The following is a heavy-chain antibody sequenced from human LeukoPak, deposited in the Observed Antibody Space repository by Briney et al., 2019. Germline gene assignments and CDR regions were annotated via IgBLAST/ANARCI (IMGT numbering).Heavy chain of an antibody. Sequence: SETLSLTCAVYGGSFSGYYWSWIRQPPGKGLEWIGEINHSGSTNYNPSLKSRVTISVDTSKSQFSLKLSSVTAADTAVYYCARGQGVSSWYRYWGQGTLVTVSS. D-gene: IGHD6-13*01. CDR2: INHSGST. J-gene: IGHJ4*02. V-gene: IGHV4-34*01. CDR3: ARGQGVSSWYRY. CDR1: GGSFSGYY.